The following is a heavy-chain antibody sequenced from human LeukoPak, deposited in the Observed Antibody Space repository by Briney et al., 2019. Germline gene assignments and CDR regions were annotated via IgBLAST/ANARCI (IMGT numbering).Heavy chain of an antibody. V-gene: IGHV3-7*01. J-gene: IGHJ6*02. CDR2: IKQDGSEE. D-gene: IGHD6-19*01. CDR3: ARVSNFEQWLVPDYYGMDV. Sequence: PGGSLRLSCAASGFTFSNYWMAWVRQAPGKGLEWVANIKQDGSEEYYVDSVKGRFTISRDNAKNSLYLQMNSLRAEDTAVYYCARVSNFEQWLVPDYYGMDVWGQGTTVTVSS. CDR1: GFTFSNYW.